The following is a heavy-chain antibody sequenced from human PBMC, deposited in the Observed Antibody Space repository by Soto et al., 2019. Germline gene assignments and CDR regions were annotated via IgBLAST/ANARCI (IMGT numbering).Heavy chain of an antibody. CDR3: AKRFSSSWSIEY. Sequence: QVKLVESGGGVVQPGWSLRLSCAASGFTFNNYGMHWVRQAPGKGLEWVAIISPDGNNKYDADSVKGRFTISRDNSKNTLYLQMNSLRVEDTAVYYCAKRFSSSWSIEYWGQGTLVTVSS. CDR2: ISPDGNNK. D-gene: IGHD6-13*01. CDR1: GFTFNNYG. V-gene: IGHV3-30*18. J-gene: IGHJ4*02.